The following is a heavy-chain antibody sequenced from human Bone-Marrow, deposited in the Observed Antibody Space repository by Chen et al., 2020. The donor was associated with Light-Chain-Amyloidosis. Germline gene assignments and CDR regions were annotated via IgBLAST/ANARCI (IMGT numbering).Heavy chain of an antibody. J-gene: IGHJ6*02. CDR3: ARGLHCSNTNCYLEFYYNAMDV. V-gene: IGHV1-2*02. D-gene: IGHD2-2*01. CDR2: INPNSDST. CDR1: GYTFTGYH. Sequence: QVQLVQSGAEVKKPGASVKVSCEASGYTFTGYHMPWLRQAPGQGLEWMGWINPNSDSTIYAQKFQGRVTMTRDTSISTVYMELSRLRSDDTAVYYCARGLHCSNTNCYLEFYYNAMDVWGQGTTVTVSS.